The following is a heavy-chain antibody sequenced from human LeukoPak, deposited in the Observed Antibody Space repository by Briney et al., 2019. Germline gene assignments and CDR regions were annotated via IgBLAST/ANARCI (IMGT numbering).Heavy chain of an antibody. CDR2: MNPNSGNT. V-gene: IGHV1-8*03. J-gene: IGHJ3*02. D-gene: IGHD2-21*01. CDR1: GYTFTSYD. CDR3: ARGPPLAYCGGDCYSGLAFDI. Sequence: ASVKVSCKASGYTFTSYDINWVRQATGQGLEWMGWMNPNSGNTGYAQEFQGRVTITRNTSISTAYMELSSLRSEDTAVYYCARGPPLAYCGGDCYSGLAFDIWGQGTMVTVSS.